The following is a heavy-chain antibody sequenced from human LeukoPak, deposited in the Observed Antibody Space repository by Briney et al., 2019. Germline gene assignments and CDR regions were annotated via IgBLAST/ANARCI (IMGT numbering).Heavy chain of an antibody. V-gene: IGHV3-23*01. CDR2: IGGSGGST. Sequence: GGSLRLSCAASGFTFSSYWMTWVRQAPGKGLEWVSAIGGSGGSTYYADSVKGRFTISRDNSKNTLYLQMNSLRAEDTAVYYCAKAPSGSSALGYWGQGTLVTVSS. D-gene: IGHD1-26*01. CDR3: AKAPSGSSALGY. CDR1: GFTFSSYW. J-gene: IGHJ4*02.